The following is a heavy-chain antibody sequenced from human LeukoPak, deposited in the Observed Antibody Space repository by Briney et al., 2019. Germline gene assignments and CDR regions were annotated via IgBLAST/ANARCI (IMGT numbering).Heavy chain of an antibody. D-gene: IGHD3-3*01. Sequence: GGSLRLSCAASGFTFSSYSMNWVRQAPGKGLEWVSYISRSSSTIYYADSVKGRFTISRDSAKNSLYLQMNSLRAEDTAVYYCARERQNKDFWSGGDYWGQGTLVTVSS. CDR3: ARERQNKDFWSGGDY. CDR2: ISRSSSTI. CDR1: GFTFSSYS. V-gene: IGHV3-48*04. J-gene: IGHJ4*02.